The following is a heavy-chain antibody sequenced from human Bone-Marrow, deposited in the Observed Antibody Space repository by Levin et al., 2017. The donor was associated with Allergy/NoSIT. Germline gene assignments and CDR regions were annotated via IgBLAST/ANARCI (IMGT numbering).Heavy chain of an antibody. CDR1: GFTFNNFV. V-gene: IGHV3-23*01. D-gene: IGHD3-3*01. J-gene: IGHJ5*02. CDR3: ARIFVAASGESCFDR. CDR2: VSSSGKS. Sequence: GGSLRLSCATSGFTFNNFVMNWVRQTPGKGPEWLSGVSSSGKSFYAASAKGRFTISRDDFRNTLYLQMNSLRADDTAIYYCARIFVAASGESCFDRWGQGTLVTVSS.